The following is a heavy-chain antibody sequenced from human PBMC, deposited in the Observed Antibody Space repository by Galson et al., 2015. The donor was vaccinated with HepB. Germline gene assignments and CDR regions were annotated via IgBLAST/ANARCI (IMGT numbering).Heavy chain of an antibody. V-gene: IGHV5-10-1*01. J-gene: IGHJ5*02. CDR2: IDPSDSYT. D-gene: IGHD2/OR15-2a*01. CDR1: GYSFTTFW. Sequence: QSGAEVKKPGESLRISCKASGYSFTTFWISWVRQMPGKGLEWMGRIDPSDSYTDYSPSFQGHVTISADNSKNILYLQMNSLKPEDTAVYYCADEGQSCNSVNCIDPWGQGTLVTVSS. CDR3: ADEGQSCNSVNCIDP.